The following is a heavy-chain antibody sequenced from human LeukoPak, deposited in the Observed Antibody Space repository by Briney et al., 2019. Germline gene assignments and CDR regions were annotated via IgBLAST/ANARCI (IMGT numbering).Heavy chain of an antibody. D-gene: IGHD6-6*01. Sequence: ASVKVSCKASGYTFTSYGISWVRQAPGQGLEWMGWINPNSGGANYAQKFQGRVTMTRDTSISTAYMELSRLRSDDTAVYYCAKSIAARPVYFDYWGQGTLVTVSS. CDR1: GYTFTSYG. V-gene: IGHV1-2*02. J-gene: IGHJ4*02. CDR2: INPNSGGA. CDR3: AKSIAARPVYFDY.